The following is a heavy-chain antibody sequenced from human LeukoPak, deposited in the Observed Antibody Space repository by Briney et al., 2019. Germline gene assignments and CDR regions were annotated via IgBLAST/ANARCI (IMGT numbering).Heavy chain of an antibody. CDR3: AKLRFLEWLTGSDY. CDR2: ISGSGGST. CDR1: GFTFSNYT. J-gene: IGHJ4*02. D-gene: IGHD3-3*01. V-gene: IGHV3-23*01. Sequence: PGGSLRLSCAASGFTFSNYTMNWVRQAPGKGLEWVSAISGSGGSTYYADSVKGRFTISRDNSKNTLYLQMNSLRAEDTAVYYCAKLRFLEWLTGSDYWGQGTLVTVSS.